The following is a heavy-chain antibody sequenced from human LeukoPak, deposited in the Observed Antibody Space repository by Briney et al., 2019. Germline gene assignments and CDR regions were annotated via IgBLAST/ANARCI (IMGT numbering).Heavy chain of an antibody. CDR3: ARAATVTTWADYYYGMDV. CDR1: GGSISSGGYY. J-gene: IGHJ6*02. D-gene: IGHD4-17*01. V-gene: IGHV4-31*03. CDR2: IYYSGST. Sequence: PSQTLSLTCTVSGGSISSGGYYWSWIRQHPGKGLEWIGYIYYSGSTYYNPSLKSRVTISVDTSKNQFSLGLSSVTAADTAVYYCARAATVTTWADYYYGMDVWGQGTTVTVSS.